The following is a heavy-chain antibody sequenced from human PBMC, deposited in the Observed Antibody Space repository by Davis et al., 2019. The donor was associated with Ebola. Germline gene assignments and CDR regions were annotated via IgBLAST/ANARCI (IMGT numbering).Heavy chain of an antibody. Sequence: SVKVSCKASGGTFIGYAISWVRQAPGQGLEWLGGFIPIFDTTNYAQKFQGRVTITADESTSTAYMELSSLRSEDTAVYYCARGTLRFLEWFLSQGMDVWGQGTTVTVSS. CDR3: ARGTLRFLEWFLSQGMDV. V-gene: IGHV1-69*13. D-gene: IGHD3-3*01. CDR1: GGTFIGYA. J-gene: IGHJ6*02. CDR2: FIPIFDTT.